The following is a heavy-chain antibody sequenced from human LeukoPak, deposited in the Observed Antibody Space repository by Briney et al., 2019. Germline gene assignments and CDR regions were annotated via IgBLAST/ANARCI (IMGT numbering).Heavy chain of an antibody. D-gene: IGHD3-22*01. Sequence: SETLSLTCTVSGGSISSYYWSWIRQPPGKGLEWIGYIYYSGSTNYNPSLKSRVTISVDTSKNQFSLKLSSVTAADTAVYYCARGRYDSSGYPSTSDYWGQGTLVTVSS. J-gene: IGHJ4*02. CDR1: GGSISSYY. CDR3: ARGRYDSSGYPSTSDY. V-gene: IGHV4-59*08. CDR2: IYYSGST.